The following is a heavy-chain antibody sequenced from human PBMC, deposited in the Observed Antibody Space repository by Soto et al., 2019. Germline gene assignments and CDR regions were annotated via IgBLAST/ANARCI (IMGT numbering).Heavy chain of an antibody. J-gene: IGHJ4*02. V-gene: IGHV3-33*01. Sequence: GGSMRLSCAASGFTLSSYGMHWVRQAPGKGLEWVAVIWYDGSNKYYADSVKGRFTISRDNSKNTLYLQMNSLRAEDTAVYYCARDQYSSSSNFDYWGQGTLVTVSS. CDR2: IWYDGSNK. D-gene: IGHD6-6*01. CDR3: ARDQYSSSSNFDY. CDR1: GFTLSSYG.